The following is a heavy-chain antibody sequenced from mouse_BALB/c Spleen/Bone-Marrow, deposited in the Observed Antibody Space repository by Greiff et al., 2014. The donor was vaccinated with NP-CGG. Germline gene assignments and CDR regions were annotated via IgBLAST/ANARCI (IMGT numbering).Heavy chain of an antibody. J-gene: IGHJ1*01. CDR3: ARVYLWYFDV. V-gene: IGHV2-9*02. Sequence: VNLVESGPGLVAPSQSLSITCTVSGFSLTSYGVHWVRQPPGKGLEWLGVIWAGGSTNYNSALMSRLSISKDNSKSQVFLKMNXXQTDDTAMYYCARVYLWYFDVWGAGTTVTVSS. CDR1: GFSLTSYG. D-gene: IGHD2-3*01. CDR2: IWAGGST.